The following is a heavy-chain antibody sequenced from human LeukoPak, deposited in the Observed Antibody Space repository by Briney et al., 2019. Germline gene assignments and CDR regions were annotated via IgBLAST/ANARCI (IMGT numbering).Heavy chain of an antibody. CDR2: INHREYT. CDR3: ARGYYHMDV. CDR1: ADSFNDYF. Sequence: PSETLSLTCAVYADSFNDYFWSWIRQSPGKGLEWIGEINHREYTNYNPSLRRRVNTPVDTAKKQFSLKLGSVTAADTAVYYCARGYYHMDVWDKGAAVTVSS. V-gene: IGHV4-34*01. J-gene: IGHJ6*03.